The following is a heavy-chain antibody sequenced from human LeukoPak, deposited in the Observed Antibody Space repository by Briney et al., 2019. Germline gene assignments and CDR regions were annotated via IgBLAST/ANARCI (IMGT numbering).Heavy chain of an antibody. CDR1: GFTFSSYS. Sequence: GGSLRLSCAASGFTFSSYSMNWVRQAPGKGLEWVSSISSSSSYTYYADSVKGRFTISRDNSKNTLYLQMNSLRAEDMAVYYCAKTVIDTTHFDFWGQGTLVTVS. D-gene: IGHD1-1*01. J-gene: IGHJ4*02. CDR3: AKTVIDTTHFDF. V-gene: IGHV3-21*04. CDR2: ISSSSSYT.